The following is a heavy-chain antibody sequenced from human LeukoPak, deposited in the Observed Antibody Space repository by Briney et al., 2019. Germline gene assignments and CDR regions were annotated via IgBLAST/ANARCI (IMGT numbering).Heavy chain of an antibody. V-gene: IGHV4-34*01. CDR1: GGSFSGYY. CDR2: INHSGST. Sequence: TTSETLSLTCAVYGGSFSGYYWSWIRQPPGKGLEWIGEINHSGSTNYNPSLKSRVTISVDTSKNQFSLKLSPVTAADTAVYYCARATSYYDFWSGYYRMYYFDYWGQGTLVTVSS. CDR3: ARATSYYDFWSGYYRMYYFDY. D-gene: IGHD3-3*01. J-gene: IGHJ4*02.